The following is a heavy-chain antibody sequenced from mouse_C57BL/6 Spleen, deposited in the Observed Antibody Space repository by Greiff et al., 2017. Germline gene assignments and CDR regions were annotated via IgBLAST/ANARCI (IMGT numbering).Heavy chain of an antibody. D-gene: IGHD1-1*01. CDR1: GFTFSDYG. J-gene: IGHJ2*01. Sequence: DVHLVESGGGLVKPGGSLKLSCAASGFTFSDYGMHWVRQAPEKGLEWVAYISSGSSTIYYADTVKGRFTISRDNAKITLFLQMTRRRSEDTAMYYGARSSQYYCDYWGQGTTLTVSS. CDR3: ARSSQYYCDY. V-gene: IGHV5-17*01. CDR2: ISSGSSTI.